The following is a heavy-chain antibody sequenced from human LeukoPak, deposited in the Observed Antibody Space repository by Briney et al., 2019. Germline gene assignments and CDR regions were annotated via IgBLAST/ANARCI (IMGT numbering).Heavy chain of an antibody. CDR1: GFTFSSYA. V-gene: IGHV3-23*01. J-gene: IGHJ4*02. CDR3: ARGGSYSSSEMSEY. D-gene: IGHD6-6*01. Sequence: GGSLRLSCAASGFTFSSYAMGWVRQAPGKGLEWFSAISGNSGSDTYYAGAVKGRFTISRDNSKNTLYLQMNSLRAEDTAVYYCARGGSYSSSEMSEYWGQGTLVTVSS. CDR2: ISGNSGSDT.